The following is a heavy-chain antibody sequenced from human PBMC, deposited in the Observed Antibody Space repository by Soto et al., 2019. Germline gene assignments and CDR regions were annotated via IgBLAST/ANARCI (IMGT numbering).Heavy chain of an antibody. CDR3: ARDVTMILDY. CDR1: GGTFSSYT. Sequence: QVQLVQSGAEVKKPGSSVKVSCKASGGTFSSYTISWVRQAPGQGLEWRGRIIPILGIANYAQKFQGRVTITADNSTSTAYMELSSLRSEDTAVYYCARDVTMILDYWGQGTLVTVSS. V-gene: IGHV1-69*08. CDR2: IIPILGIA. J-gene: IGHJ4*02. D-gene: IGHD3-22*01.